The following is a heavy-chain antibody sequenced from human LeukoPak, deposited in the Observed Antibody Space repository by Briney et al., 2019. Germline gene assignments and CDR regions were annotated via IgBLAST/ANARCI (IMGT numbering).Heavy chain of an antibody. CDR2: MSGSGVGP. J-gene: IGHJ4*02. CDR1: GCTCRSCA. V-gene: IGHV3-23*01. Sequence: PGGSLRLSWAASGCTCRSCARSWVRQAPGKGVECGAGMSGSGVGPYYADSVKGRFTISSDNSKNTLYLQMNSMRAEDTAVYYCAKGCDIVVVVVANDYWGQGTLVTVSS. CDR3: AKGCDIVVVVVANDY. D-gene: IGHD2-15*01.